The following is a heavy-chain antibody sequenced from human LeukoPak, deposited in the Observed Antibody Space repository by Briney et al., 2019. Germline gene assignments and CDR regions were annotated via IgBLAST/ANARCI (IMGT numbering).Heavy chain of an antibody. Sequence: GGSLRLSCAASGFTFSSYEMNWVRQAPGKGLEWVSYISSSGSNIYYADSVKGRFIIFRENAKNSLYLQMNSLRAEDTAVYYCASQYSSGWYYFDYWGQGTLVTVSS. CDR2: ISSSGSNI. J-gene: IGHJ4*02. D-gene: IGHD6-19*01. CDR1: GFTFSSYE. V-gene: IGHV3-48*03. CDR3: ASQYSSGWYYFDY.